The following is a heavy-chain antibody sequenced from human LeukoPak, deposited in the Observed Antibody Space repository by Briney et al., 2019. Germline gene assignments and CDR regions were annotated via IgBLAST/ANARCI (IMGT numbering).Heavy chain of an antibody. J-gene: IGHJ6*03. CDR2: IRYDGSNK. Sequence: GGSLRLSCAASGFTFSSYGMHWVRQAPGKGLEWVAFIRYDGSNKYYADSVKGRFTISRDNSKNTLYLQMNSLRAEDTAVYYCAKSLLGHCSGGSCHLPYYYYYYMDVWGKGTTVTISS. V-gene: IGHV3-30*02. CDR3: AKSLLGHCSGGSCHLPYYYYYYMDV. CDR1: GFTFSSYG. D-gene: IGHD2-15*01.